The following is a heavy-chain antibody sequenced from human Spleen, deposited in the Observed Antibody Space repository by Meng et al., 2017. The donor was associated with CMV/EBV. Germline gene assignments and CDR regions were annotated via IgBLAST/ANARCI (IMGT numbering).Heavy chain of an antibody. D-gene: IGHD6-13*01. CDR3: ARDLGSSSWGFDY. V-gene: IGHV4-61*01. CDR1: GGSVSSGSYC. J-gene: IGHJ4*02. Sequence: VSGGSVSSGSYCWSWIRQPPGKGLEWIGFIYYSGSTSYNPSLKSRVTISVDTSKNQFSLKLSSVTAADTAVYYCARDLGSSSWGFDYWGQGTLVTVSS. CDR2: IYYSGST.